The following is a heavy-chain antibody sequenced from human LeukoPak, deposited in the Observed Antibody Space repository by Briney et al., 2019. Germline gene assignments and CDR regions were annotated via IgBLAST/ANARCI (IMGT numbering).Heavy chain of an antibody. J-gene: IGHJ5*02. CDR2: ISCYNGDT. V-gene: IGHV1-18*03. CDR3: ARDPSNTSGWKTWFDT. D-gene: IGHD6-19*01. Sequence: ASVKVFCKASGYTFTGYYMHWVRQAPRQGLEWMGWISCYNGDTNYAQKLQGRVTLSTDTPTTTVYMELRSLRSDDMAVYYCARDPSNTSGWKTWFDTWGQGTPVTVSS. CDR1: GYTFTGYY.